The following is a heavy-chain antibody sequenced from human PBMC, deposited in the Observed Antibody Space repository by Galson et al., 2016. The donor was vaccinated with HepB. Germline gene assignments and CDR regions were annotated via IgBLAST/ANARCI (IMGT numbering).Heavy chain of an antibody. D-gene: IGHD2-21*02. V-gene: IGHV4-34*01. CDR2: INLSGNT. CDR1: GGSFSSYY. Sequence: SETLSLTCAVYGGSFSSYYWNWIRQPPGKGLEWIGEINLSGNTNYNPSLKSRVSISLDTSKNQFSLRLGSVTAADTGVYYCARVQKGVVVTWFYYCVDVWGKGTTVTASS. J-gene: IGHJ6*03. CDR3: ARVQKGVVVTWFYYCVDV.